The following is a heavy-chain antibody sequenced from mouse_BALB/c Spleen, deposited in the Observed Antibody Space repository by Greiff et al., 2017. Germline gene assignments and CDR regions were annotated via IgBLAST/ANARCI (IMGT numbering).Heavy chain of an antibody. CDR1: GFNIKDTY. CDR3: ARSDGDYVAWFAY. Sequence: VQLQQSGAELVKPGASVKLSCTASGFNIKDTYMHWVKQRPEQGLEWIGRIDPANGNTKYDPKFQGKATITADTSSNTAYLQLSSLTSEDTAVYYCARSDGDYVAWFAYWGQGTLVTVSA. V-gene: IGHV14-3*02. CDR2: IDPANGNT. J-gene: IGHJ3*01. D-gene: IGHD2-13*01.